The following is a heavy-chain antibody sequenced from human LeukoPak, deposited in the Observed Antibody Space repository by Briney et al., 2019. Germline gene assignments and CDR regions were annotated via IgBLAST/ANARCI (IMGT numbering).Heavy chain of an antibody. CDR1: GFTFSDYW. V-gene: IGHV3-74*01. D-gene: IGHD4-11*01. CDR3: ARFKVTVTSIP. J-gene: IGHJ5*02. Sequence: PGGSLRHSCAASGFTFSDYWMHWVRQAPGKGLVWVSRINPDGSSASYADSVKGRFTISRDNAKNTLYLQMNSLRAEDTAVYYCARFKVTVTSIPWGQGTLVTVSS. CDR2: INPDGSSA.